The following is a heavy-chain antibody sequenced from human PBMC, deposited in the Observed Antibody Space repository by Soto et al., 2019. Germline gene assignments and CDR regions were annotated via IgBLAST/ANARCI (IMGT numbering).Heavy chain of an antibody. J-gene: IGHJ5*02. D-gene: IGHD3-16*01. V-gene: IGHV1-69*06. Sequence: QVQLVQSGAEVKKPGSSVKVSCKASGGTFISYAISWVRQAPGQGLEWMGGIIPISGTSNLAQKFQGRLTITADKSTSTAYMELSSLKSEETAVFYCAKEGGDYPRRNWFDPWGQGTLVTVSS. CDR3: AKEGGDYPRRNWFDP. CDR1: GGTFISYA. CDR2: IIPISGTS.